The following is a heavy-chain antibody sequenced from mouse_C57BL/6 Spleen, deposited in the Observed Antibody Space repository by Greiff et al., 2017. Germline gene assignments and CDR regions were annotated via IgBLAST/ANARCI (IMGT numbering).Heavy chain of an antibody. CDR2: INPSNGGT. D-gene: IGHD2-1*01. J-gene: IGHJ2*01. V-gene: IGHV1-53*01. CDR1: GYTFTSYW. CDR3: ARPDGNYENYFDY. Sequence: QVQLQQPGTELVKPGASVKLSCKASGYTFTSYWMHWVKPRPGQGLEWIGNINPSNGGTNYNEKFKSKATLTVDKSSSTAYMQLSSLTSEDSAVYYWARPDGNYENYFDYWGKGTTLTVSS.